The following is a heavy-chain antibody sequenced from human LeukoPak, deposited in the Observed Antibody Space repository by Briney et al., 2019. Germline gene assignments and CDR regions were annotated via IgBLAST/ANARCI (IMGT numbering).Heavy chain of an antibody. D-gene: IGHD4-23*01. V-gene: IGHV1-69*13. Sequence: ASAKVSCKASGGTFSSYAISWVRQAPGQGLEWMGGIIPIFGTANYAQKFQGRVTITADESTSTAYMELSSLRSEDTAVYYCASLATVVTPLHFDYWGQGTLVTVSS. CDR1: GGTFSSYA. CDR2: IIPIFGTA. CDR3: ASLATVVTPLHFDY. J-gene: IGHJ4*02.